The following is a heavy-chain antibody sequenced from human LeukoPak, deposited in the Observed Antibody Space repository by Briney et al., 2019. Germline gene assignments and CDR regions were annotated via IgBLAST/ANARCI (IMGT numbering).Heavy chain of an antibody. V-gene: IGHV3-23*01. CDR3: ARDHYGGNRIVDY. D-gene: IGHD4-23*01. J-gene: IGHJ4*02. Sequence: GGSLRLSCAASGFTFSSYAMSRVHQAPATGLERVSGISGSGGSTYYADSLKGRFSIPRDNAKNSMYLQMNSVRAEDTAVYYCARDHYGGNRIVDYWGQGTLVTVSS. CDR1: GFTFSSYA. CDR2: ISGSGGST.